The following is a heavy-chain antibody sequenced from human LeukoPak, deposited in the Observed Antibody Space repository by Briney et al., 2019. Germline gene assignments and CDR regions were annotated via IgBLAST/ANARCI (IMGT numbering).Heavy chain of an antibody. D-gene: IGHD6-13*01. J-gene: IGHJ1*01. CDR2: IYYSGST. CDR3: ARVVAAAGTGYFQH. CDR1: GGSISSYY. V-gene: IGHV4-59*01. Sequence: SETLSLTCTVSGGSISSYYWSWIRQPPGNGLEWIGYIYYSGSTNYNPSLKSRVTISVDTSKNQFSLKLSSVTAADTAVYYCARVVAAAGTGYFQHWGQGTLVTVSS.